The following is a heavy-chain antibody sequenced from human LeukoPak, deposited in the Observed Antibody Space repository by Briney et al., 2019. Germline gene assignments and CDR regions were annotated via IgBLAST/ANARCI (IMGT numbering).Heavy chain of an antibody. V-gene: IGHV3-49*04. D-gene: IGHD2-15*01. CDR1: GFTFGDYA. CDR3: TRDCSGGSCWGDAFDI. Sequence: GRSLRLSCIASGFTFGDYAMSWVRQAPGKGLEWVGFIRSKAYGGTTEYAASVKSRFSISRDDSKSIAYLQMNSLRTEDTAVFYCTRDCSGGSCWGDAFDIWGQGTMVTVSS. J-gene: IGHJ3*02. CDR2: IRSKAYGGTT.